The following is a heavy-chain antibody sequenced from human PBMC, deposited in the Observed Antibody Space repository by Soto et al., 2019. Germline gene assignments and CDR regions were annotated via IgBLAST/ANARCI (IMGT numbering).Heavy chain of an antibody. CDR3: AREETAWPLAYGLDV. J-gene: IGHJ6*02. V-gene: IGHV3-21*01. CDR2: IGRRSDI. CDR1: GFSFSTYS. D-gene: IGHD2-21*02. Sequence: LRLSCEAAGFSFSTYSMHWVRQAPGKGLEWVSSIGRRSDIYYADSLKGRFTISRDNAKNSVSLQMNSLRDEDTAVYYCAREETAWPLAYGLDVWGQGTTVTVSS.